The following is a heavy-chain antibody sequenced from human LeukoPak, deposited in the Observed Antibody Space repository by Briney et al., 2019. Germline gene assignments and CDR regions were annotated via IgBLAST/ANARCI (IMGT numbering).Heavy chain of an antibody. J-gene: IGHJ4*02. CDR2: ISGSGGST. CDR1: GFTFSSYA. D-gene: IGHD6-13*01. CDR3: AKPSSRLSLHFDY. V-gene: IGHV3-23*01. Sequence: GGSLRLSCAASGFTFSSYAMSWVRQAPGKGLEWVSAISGSGGSTYYAGSVKGRLTISRDNSKNTLYLQMNSLRVEDTAVYYCAKPSSRLSLHFDYWGQGTLVTVSS.